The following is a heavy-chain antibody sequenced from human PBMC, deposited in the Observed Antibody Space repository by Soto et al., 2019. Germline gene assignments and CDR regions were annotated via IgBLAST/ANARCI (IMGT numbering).Heavy chain of an antibody. Sequence: QVQLVESGGGVVQPGRSLRLSCAASGFTFSSYAMHWVRQAPGKGLEWVAVISYDGSNKYYADSVKGRFTISRDNSKNARYLQMNSLGAEDTAVYYCARVLQPYSSGGSPLAYWGQGTLVTVSS. D-gene: IGHD6-19*01. CDR2: ISYDGSNK. V-gene: IGHV3-30-3*01. J-gene: IGHJ4*02. CDR1: GFTFSSYA. CDR3: ARVLQPYSSGGSPLAY.